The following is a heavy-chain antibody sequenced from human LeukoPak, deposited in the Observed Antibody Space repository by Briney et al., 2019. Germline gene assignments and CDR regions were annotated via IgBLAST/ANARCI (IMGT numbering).Heavy chain of an antibody. J-gene: IGHJ6*03. D-gene: IGHD6-13*01. Sequence: SVKVSCKASGGTFSSYAISWVRQAPGQGLEGMGGIIPIFGTANYAQKFQGRVTITADESTSTAYMELSSLRSEDTAVYYCARGAAAGYYYYYYMDVWGKGTTVTVSS. CDR2: IIPIFGTA. V-gene: IGHV1-69*13. CDR3: ARGAAAGYYYYYYMDV. CDR1: GGTFSSYA.